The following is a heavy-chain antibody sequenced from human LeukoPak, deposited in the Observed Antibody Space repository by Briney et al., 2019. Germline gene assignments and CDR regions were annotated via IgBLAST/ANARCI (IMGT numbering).Heavy chain of an antibody. CDR3: ASSRYCSSTSCYLGLDV. Sequence: GGSLRLSCAASGFTFSSYSMNWVRQAPGKGLEWVSSISSSSSYIYYADSVKGRFTIARDNAKNSLYLQMNSLRAEDTAVYYCASSRYCSSTSCYLGLDVWGKGTTVTVSS. V-gene: IGHV3-21*01. J-gene: IGHJ6*04. CDR2: ISSSSSYI. CDR1: GFTFSSYS. D-gene: IGHD2-2*01.